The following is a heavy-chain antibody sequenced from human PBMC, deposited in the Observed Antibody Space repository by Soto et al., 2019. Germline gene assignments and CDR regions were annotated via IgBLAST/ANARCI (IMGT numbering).Heavy chain of an antibody. V-gene: IGHV3-30*18. Sequence: QVLLVESGGGVVQPGRSLTLSCAASGFTFSSYGMHWVRQAPGKGLEWVAVISYDGSNKYYADSVKGRFTISRDNSKNALYLQMNSLRAEDTAVYYCAKVGELRFLEWLLYLDYWGQGTLVTVSS. J-gene: IGHJ4*02. CDR1: GFTFSSYG. D-gene: IGHD3-3*01. CDR3: AKVGELRFLEWLLYLDY. CDR2: ISYDGSNK.